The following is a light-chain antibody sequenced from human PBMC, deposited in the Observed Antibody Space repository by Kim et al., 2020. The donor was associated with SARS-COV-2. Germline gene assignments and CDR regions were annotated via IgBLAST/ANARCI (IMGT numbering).Light chain of an antibody. V-gene: IGLV1-44*01. J-gene: IGLJ3*02. Sequence: ELTQPPSASGTPGQRVTISCSGSSSNIGSNTVNWYQQLPGTAPKLLLYSNNQRPSGVPDRFSGSKSGTSASLASSGLQSEDEAEYYCAAWDDSLNGWVFGGGTRRTFL. CDR1: SSNIGSNT. CDR2: SNN. CDR3: AAWDDSLNGWV.